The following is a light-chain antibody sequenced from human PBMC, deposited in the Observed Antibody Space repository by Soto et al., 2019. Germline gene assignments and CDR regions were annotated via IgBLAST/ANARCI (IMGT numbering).Light chain of an antibody. CDR2: GAS. J-gene: IGKJ4*01. CDR3: QQRSNWPLT. V-gene: IGKV3-15*01. Sequence: EIVMTQSPATLSVSPGERATLSCRASQSVSSNLAWYQQKPGQAPRLLIYGASTRATGIPARFSGSGSGTEFTLTISSLEPEDFAVYYCQQRSNWPLTFCGGTKVEIK. CDR1: QSVSSN.